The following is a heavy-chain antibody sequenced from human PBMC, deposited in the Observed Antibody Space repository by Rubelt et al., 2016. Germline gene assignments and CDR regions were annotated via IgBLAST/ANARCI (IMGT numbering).Heavy chain of an antibody. CDR1: GGSISSYY. Sequence: QVQLQESGPGLVKPSETLSLTCTVSGGSISSYYWSWIRQPPGKGLEWIGYIYYSGSTNYNPSLKSRVTISVDTSKNQFSLKLSSVTAADTAVYYCARVGGNRIGFDYWGQGTLVTVSS. V-gene: IGHV4-59*01. CDR3: ARVGGNRIGFDY. J-gene: IGHJ4*02. CDR2: IYYSGST. D-gene: IGHD4-23*01.